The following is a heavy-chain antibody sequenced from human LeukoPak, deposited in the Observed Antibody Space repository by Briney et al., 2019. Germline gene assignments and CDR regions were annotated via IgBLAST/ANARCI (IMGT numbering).Heavy chain of an antibody. CDR3: TRGVSGFQH. J-gene: IGHJ1*01. CDR2: IRSKAYGGAT. V-gene: IGHV3-49*04. D-gene: IGHD6-6*01. Sequence: PGGSLRLSCAASGFTFSSYSMNWVRQAPGKGLEWVGFIRSKAYGGATEYAASVKGRFTISRDDSKTIAYLQVNSLKTEDTAVYYCTRGVSGFQHWGQGTLVTVSS. CDR1: GFTFSSYS.